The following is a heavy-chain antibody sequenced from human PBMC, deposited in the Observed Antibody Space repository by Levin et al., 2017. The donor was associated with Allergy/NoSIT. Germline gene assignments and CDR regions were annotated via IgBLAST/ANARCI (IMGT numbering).Heavy chain of an antibody. V-gene: IGHV1-8*01. D-gene: IGHD1-26*01. CDR1: GYTFTNYD. Sequence: ASVKVSCKASGYTFTNYDINWVRQATGQGLEWMGWMNPNSGNTGHAQKFQGRVTTTRNTSISTAYMELSSLRSEDTAVYYCARGGFGKLLDFDYWGQGTLVTVSS. J-gene: IGHJ4*02. CDR2: MNPNSGNT. CDR3: ARGGFGKLLDFDY.